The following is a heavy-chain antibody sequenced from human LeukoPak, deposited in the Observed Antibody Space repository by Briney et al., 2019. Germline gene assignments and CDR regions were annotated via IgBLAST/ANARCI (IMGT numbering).Heavy chain of an antibody. CDR2: INAGNGNT. Sequence: GASVKVSCKASGYTFTSYAMHWVRQAPGQRLEWMGWINAGNGNTKYSQKFQGRVTITRDTSASTAYMELSSLRSEDTAVYYCAPDRPLFTHYYDSSGGNNAFDIWGQGTMVTVSS. D-gene: IGHD3-22*01. V-gene: IGHV1-3*01. J-gene: IGHJ3*02. CDR3: APDRPLFTHYYDSSGGNNAFDI. CDR1: GYTFTSYA.